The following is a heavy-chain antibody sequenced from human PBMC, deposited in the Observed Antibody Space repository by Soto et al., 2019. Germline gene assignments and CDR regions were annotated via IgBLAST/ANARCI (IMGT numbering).Heavy chain of an antibody. CDR1: GFTFSSYG. D-gene: IGHD3-22*01. CDR2: IPYDGSNK. J-gene: IGHJ4*02. V-gene: IGHV3-30*18. Sequence: SLRLSCAASGFTFSSYGMHWVRQAPGKGLEWVAVIPYDGSNKYYADSVKGRFTISRDNSKNTLYLQLNSLRAEDTAVYYCAKLTPYYYDTSGRQGYFDYWGQGTLVTVSS. CDR3: AKLTPYYYDTSGRQGYFDY.